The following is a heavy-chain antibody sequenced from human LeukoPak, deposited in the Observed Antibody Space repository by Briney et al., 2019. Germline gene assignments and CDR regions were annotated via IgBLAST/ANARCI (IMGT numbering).Heavy chain of an antibody. V-gene: IGHV4-34*01. J-gene: IGHJ4*02. CDR3: ARVSGQYYFDY. D-gene: IGHD6-19*01. Sequence: SETLSLTCAVYGGSFSGYYWSWIRQPPGKGLEWIGEINHSGSTNYNPSLKSRVTISVDTPKNQFSLKLSSVTAADTAVYYCARVSGQYYFDYWGQGTLVTVSS. CDR1: GGSFSGYY. CDR2: INHSGST.